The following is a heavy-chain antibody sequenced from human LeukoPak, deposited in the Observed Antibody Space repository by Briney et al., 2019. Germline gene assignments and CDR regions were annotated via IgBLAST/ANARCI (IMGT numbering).Heavy chain of an antibody. CDR1: GGSISSGGYY. V-gene: IGHV4-31*03. CDR3: ARDLQGYCCGGSCYGGLGAFDI. Sequence: SETLSLTCTVSGGSISSGGYYWSWIRQHPGKGLEWIGYIYYSGSTYYNPSLKSRVTISVDTSKNQFSLKLSSVTAADTAVYYCARDLQGYCCGGSCYGGLGAFDIWGQGTMVTVSS. D-gene: IGHD2-15*01. CDR2: IYYSGST. J-gene: IGHJ3*02.